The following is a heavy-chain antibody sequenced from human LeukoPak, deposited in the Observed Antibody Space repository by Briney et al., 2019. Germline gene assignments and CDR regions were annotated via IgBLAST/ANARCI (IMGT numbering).Heavy chain of an antibody. D-gene: IGHD6-13*01. J-gene: IGHJ2*01. CDR3: ARTYGSSGVGYFDL. CDR1: GGSISRSSYH. V-gene: IGHV4-39*02. Sequence: TASETLSLTCTVSGGSISRSSYHWGCIRQPPGKGLEWIGSIHYSGIIYYNPSLKSRVTISVDTSKNHFSLKLSSVTAADTAVYYCARTYGSSGVGYFDLWGRGTLVTVSS. CDR2: IHYSGII.